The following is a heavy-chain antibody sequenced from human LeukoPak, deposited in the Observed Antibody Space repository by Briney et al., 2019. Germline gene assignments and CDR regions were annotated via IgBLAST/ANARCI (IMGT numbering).Heavy chain of an antibody. CDR1: GFTFSSYA. Sequence: GRSLRLSCAASGFTFSSYAMHWVRQAPGKGLEWVAVISYDGSNKYYADSVKGRFTISRDNSKNTLYLQMNSLRAEDTAVYYCAKRSVYYGMDVWGKGTTVTVSS. J-gene: IGHJ6*04. V-gene: IGHV3-30*18. CDR2: ISYDGSNK. CDR3: AKRSVYYGMDV.